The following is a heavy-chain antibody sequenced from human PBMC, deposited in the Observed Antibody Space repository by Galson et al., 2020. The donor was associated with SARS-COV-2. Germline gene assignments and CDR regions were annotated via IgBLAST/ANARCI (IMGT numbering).Heavy chain of an antibody. Sequence: ASETLSLTCPVSGGSVSSSSYYWGWLRKPPGKGLERSGSIYYTGSTHYTPSFQSRVTISVDTSKNLVSLQLTAVTAADTCVYYCTRPGRDNAYSRYLGDEYAMDVWGRGTTVTVSS. CDR3: TRPGRDNAYSRYLGDEYAMDV. CDR2: IYYTGST. CDR1: GGSVSSSSYY. J-gene: IGHJ6*02. V-gene: IGHV4-39*01. D-gene: IGHD3-16*01.